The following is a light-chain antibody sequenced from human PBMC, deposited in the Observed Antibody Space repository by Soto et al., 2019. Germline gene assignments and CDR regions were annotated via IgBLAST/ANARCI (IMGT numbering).Light chain of an antibody. V-gene: IGLV6-57*04. J-gene: IGLJ2*01. CDR2: EDN. Sequence: NFMLTQPHSVSESPGKTVTISCTRSSGSIASNYVQWYQQRPGSAPTTVIYEDNQRPSGVPDRFSGSTDGSSNSASLTISGLQTEDEADYYCQSYDSSTVVFGGGTKVTAL. CDR3: QSYDSSTVV. CDR1: SGSIASNY.